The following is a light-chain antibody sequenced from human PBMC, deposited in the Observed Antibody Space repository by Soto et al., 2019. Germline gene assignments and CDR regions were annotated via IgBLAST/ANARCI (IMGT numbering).Light chain of an antibody. Sequence: DIQMTQSPSSLSASVGDRVTITCRASQSISSYLNWYQQKPWKAPKLLIYAASSLQSGVPSRFSGSGSGTDFTLTISSLQPEDFATYYGQQSYSTPNFGQGTRLEIK. V-gene: IGKV1-39*01. J-gene: IGKJ5*01. CDR3: QQSYSTPN. CDR2: AAS. CDR1: QSISSY.